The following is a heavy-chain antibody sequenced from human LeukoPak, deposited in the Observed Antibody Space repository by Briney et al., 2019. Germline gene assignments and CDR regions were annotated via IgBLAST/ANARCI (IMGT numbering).Heavy chain of an antibody. CDR3: ARDRATTIRGITFDS. J-gene: IGHJ4*02. CDR2: INPSGGST. CDR1: VYTFTSYK. V-gene: IGHV1-46*01. D-gene: IGHD3-10*01. Sequence: ASVKVSCKASVYTFTSYKIHWVRQAPGQGPEWMGIINPSGGSTTYPQKFQGRVTMTRDTSTSTVYMQMGRLRSEDTAAYYCARDRATTIRGITFDSWGQGTLLTVTS.